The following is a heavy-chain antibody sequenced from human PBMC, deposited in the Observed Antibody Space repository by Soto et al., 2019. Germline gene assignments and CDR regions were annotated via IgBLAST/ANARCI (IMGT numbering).Heavy chain of an antibody. CDR1: GGSISTTNW. CDR3: ASGFDSDGLYNGGHP. CDR2: ILHIGST. D-gene: IGHD3-22*01. Sequence: VQLQESGPGLVKPSGTLSLTCTVSGGSISTTNWWSWVRQSPGKGLAWIGEILHIGSTNYNPSLKSRVTISIDKSKNQFSLRLSSVTAADTAVYYCASGFDSDGLYNGGHPWGQGTLVGVSS. V-gene: IGHV4-4*02. J-gene: IGHJ5*02.